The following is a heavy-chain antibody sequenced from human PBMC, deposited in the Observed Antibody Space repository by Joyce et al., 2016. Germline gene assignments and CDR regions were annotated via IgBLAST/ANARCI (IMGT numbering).Heavy chain of an antibody. V-gene: IGHV1-69*12. Sequence: QFQLVQSGAEVKKPGSSVKVSCKAPGDTFNNYAITWVQQAPGQGLEWIGGTNPIFKTTNYAQKFRGRVTITVDESTSTVYMELSSLRSEDTAVYYCARDAADYGILTGYFWGQGTRVTVSS. CDR1: GDTFNNYA. J-gene: IGHJ4*02. CDR3: ARDAADYGILTGYF. D-gene: IGHD3-9*01. CDR2: TNPIFKTT.